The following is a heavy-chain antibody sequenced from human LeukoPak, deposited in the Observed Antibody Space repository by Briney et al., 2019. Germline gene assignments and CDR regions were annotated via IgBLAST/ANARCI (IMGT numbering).Heavy chain of an antibody. J-gene: IGHJ4*02. V-gene: IGHV3-23*01. CDR1: GFTFSSYG. D-gene: IGHD1-26*01. CDR3: ARVVGSKWVDY. Sequence: PGGSLRLSCAAPGFTFSSYGMSWVRLTPGKGLEWVSAISGSGETTYYTDSVRGRFTISRDISNNTLFLQMNSLRAEDTAVYYCARVVGSKWVDYWGQGTLVTVSS. CDR2: ISGSGETT.